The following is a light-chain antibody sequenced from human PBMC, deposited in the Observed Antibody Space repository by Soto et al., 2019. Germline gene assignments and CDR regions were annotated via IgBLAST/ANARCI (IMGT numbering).Light chain of an antibody. CDR3: QQYNNWPKP. CDR2: GAS. J-gene: IGKJ1*01. CDR1: QSVSSN. V-gene: IGKV3-15*01. Sequence: EIVMTHSPATLSVSPCERATLSFSASQSVSSNLAWYQQKPGQAPRLLIYGASTRATGIPARFSGSGSGTEFTLTISSLQSEDFAVYYCQQYNNWPKPFGQGTKVDIK.